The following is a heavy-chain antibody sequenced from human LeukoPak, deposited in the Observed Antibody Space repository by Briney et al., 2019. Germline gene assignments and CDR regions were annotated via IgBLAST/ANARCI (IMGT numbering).Heavy chain of an antibody. CDR2: INHSGST. CDR3: ARGQRLWEWLATCRAYYSGTDV. J-gene: IGHJ6*02. CDR1: GVSFSSYC. Sequence: SETLSLTCAVYGVSFSSYCLSWFRQPPGKGLEWIGEINHSGSTNYNPSLKSRVTISVDTSKNQFSLKLSSVTAADTAVYYCARGQRLWEWLATCRAYYSGTDVWGQGTTVTVSS. D-gene: IGHD3-3*01. V-gene: IGHV4-34*01.